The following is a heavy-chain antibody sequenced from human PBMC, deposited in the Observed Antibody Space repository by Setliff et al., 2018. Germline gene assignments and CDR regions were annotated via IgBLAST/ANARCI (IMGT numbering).Heavy chain of an antibody. CDR1: GFTFSTHA. CDR2: IWSDGINK. D-gene: IGHD6-19*01. Sequence: PGGSLRLSCGASGFTFSTHAMHWVRQAPGKGLEWVAMIWSDGINKFYGGPVKGRFAISRDNAKNSLYLQMNSLRAEDTALYYCAREARMGCFDYWGQGTPVTVS. CDR3: AREARMGCFDY. J-gene: IGHJ4*02. V-gene: IGHV3-33*01.